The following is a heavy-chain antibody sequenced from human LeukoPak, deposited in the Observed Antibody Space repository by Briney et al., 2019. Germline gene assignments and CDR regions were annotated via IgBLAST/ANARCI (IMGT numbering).Heavy chain of an antibody. CDR1: GFTFSSYS. J-gene: IGHJ6*04. V-gene: IGHV3-21*01. CDR3: AREADIVVVPASDV. D-gene: IGHD2-2*01. Sequence: PGGSLRLSCAASGFTFSSYSMNWVRQARGKGLEWVSSISSSSSYIYYADSVKGRFTISRDNAKNSLYLQMNSLRAEDTAEYYCAREADIVVVPASDVWGKGTTVTVSS. CDR2: ISSSSSYI.